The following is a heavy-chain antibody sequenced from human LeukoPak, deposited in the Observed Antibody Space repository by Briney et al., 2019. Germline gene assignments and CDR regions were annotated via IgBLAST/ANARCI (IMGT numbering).Heavy chain of an antibody. Sequence: ASVKVSCKASGYTFTGYYMHWVRQAPGQGLEWMGRINPDSGGTNYAQKFQGRVTMTRDTSISTAYMELSRLRSDDTAVYYCARVGYSSRSKPNDHWGQGTLVTVSS. J-gene: IGHJ4*02. CDR3: ARVGYSSRSKPNDH. V-gene: IGHV1-2*06. CDR2: INPDSGGT. CDR1: GYTFTGYY. D-gene: IGHD6-13*01.